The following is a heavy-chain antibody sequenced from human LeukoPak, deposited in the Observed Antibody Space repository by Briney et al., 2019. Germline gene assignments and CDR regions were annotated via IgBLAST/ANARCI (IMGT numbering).Heavy chain of an antibody. CDR1: GGSISSYY. CDR3: ARARGFEYSAREFDY. Sequence: SETLSLTCTVSGGSISSYYWSWIRPPPGKGLEWIGYIYYSGSTNYNPSLESRATISVDTSTNQFSLKLSSLTAADTAVYYCARARGFEYSAREFDYWGQGTLVTVSS. D-gene: IGHD6-6*01. V-gene: IGHV4-59*01. CDR2: IYYSGST. J-gene: IGHJ4*02.